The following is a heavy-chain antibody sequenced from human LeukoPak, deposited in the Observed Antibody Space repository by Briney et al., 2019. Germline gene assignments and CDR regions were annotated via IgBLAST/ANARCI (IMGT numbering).Heavy chain of an antibody. CDR3: ARDLEEGSEYQLPTDY. D-gene: IGHD2-2*01. J-gene: IGHJ4*02. V-gene: IGHV1-18*01. CDR1: GYTFTSYD. CDR2: ISAYNDNT. Sequence: ASVKVSCKASGYTFTSYDINWVRQATGQGLEWMGWISAYNDNTNYAQKLQGRVTMTTDTSTSTAYMELRSLRSDDTAVYYCARDLEEGSEYQLPTDYWGQGTLVTVSS.